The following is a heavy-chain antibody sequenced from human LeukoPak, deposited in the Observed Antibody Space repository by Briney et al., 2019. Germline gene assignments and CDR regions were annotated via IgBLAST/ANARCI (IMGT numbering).Heavy chain of an antibody. CDR2: IYYSGST. J-gene: IGHJ4*02. CDR1: GGSISSFY. Sequence: SETLFLTCTVSGGSISSFYWTWIRQPPGKGLEWIGYIYYSGSTNYNPSLKSRVTISVDTSMNQFSLKLSSVTAADTAIYYCARDGRAGSLFAYWGQGTLVTVSS. V-gene: IGHV4-59*01. CDR3: ARDGRAGSLFAY. D-gene: IGHD6-19*01.